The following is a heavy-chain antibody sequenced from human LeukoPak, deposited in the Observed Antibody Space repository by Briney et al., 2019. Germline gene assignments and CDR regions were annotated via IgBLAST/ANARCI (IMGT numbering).Heavy chain of an antibody. Sequence: SETLSLTCAVYGGSFSGYYWSWIRQPPGKGLEWIGEINHSGSTNYNPSLKSRVTISVDTSKNQFSLKLSSVTAADTAVYYCARAPRKLGYCSSTSCYGGYDYWGQGTLVTVSP. D-gene: IGHD2-2*01. J-gene: IGHJ4*02. CDR3: ARAPRKLGYCSSTSCYGGYDY. V-gene: IGHV4-34*01. CDR1: GGSFSGYY. CDR2: INHSGST.